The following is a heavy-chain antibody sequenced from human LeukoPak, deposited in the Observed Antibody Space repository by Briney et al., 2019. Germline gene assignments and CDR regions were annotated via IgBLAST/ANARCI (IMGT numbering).Heavy chain of an antibody. V-gene: IGHV3-23*01. D-gene: IGHD3-10*01. CDR3: AKDLAFCARGENCADY. Sequence: GGSLRLSCAASGFTFSSYAMSWVRQAPGKGLEWVSAISGSGGSTYYADSVKGRFTISRDNSKNTLYLQMNSLRAEDTAVYYCAKDLAFCARGENCADYWGQGTLVTVSS. CDR1: GFTFSSYA. CDR2: ISGSGGST. J-gene: IGHJ4*02.